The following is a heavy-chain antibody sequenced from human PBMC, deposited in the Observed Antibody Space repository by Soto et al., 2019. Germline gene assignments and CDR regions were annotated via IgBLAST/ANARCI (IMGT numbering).Heavy chain of an antibody. CDR3: AKSISAITGDS. V-gene: IGHV3-7*05. CDR1: GFTFSSYW. J-gene: IGHJ4*02. Sequence: EVQLVESGGGLVQSGGSLRLSCAASGFTFSSYWMSWVRQGPGKGPEWVANIKQDGSEIYYVDSVKGQFTISRDNAKSSLYLQMTSLRAEDTAVYHCAKSISAITGDSWGQGTLVTVSS. CDR2: IKQDGSEI. D-gene: IGHD2-2*01.